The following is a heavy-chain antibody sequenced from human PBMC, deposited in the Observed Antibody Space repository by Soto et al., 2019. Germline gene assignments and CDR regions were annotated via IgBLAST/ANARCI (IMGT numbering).Heavy chain of an antibody. V-gene: IGHV4-59*08. CDR2: ILYSRST. CDR1: GSSISPYY. J-gene: IGHJ4*01. CDR3: ARGLLDGYNSYFDH. Sequence: SETLSLTCNVSGSSISPYYWSWIRQPPGKKLEWIGYILYSRSTNQNPSLKSRVTISIDTSKNQFSLKVYSVTASDTAVYYCARGLLDGYNSYFDHWGHGTLVTVSS. D-gene: IGHD5-12*01.